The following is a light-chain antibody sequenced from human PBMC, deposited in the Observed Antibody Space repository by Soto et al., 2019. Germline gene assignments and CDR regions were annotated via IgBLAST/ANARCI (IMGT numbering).Light chain of an antibody. Sequence: IVMTQSPCAPSWSPAARAPLFRRASQSVRSSLAWYQQKPGQAPRLFIYDASTRATGIPARFSGSGSGTEFTLTISSLQSEDFAVYYCQQYNSWPETFGQGTKVDI. V-gene: IGKV3-15*01. J-gene: IGKJ1*01. CDR1: QSVRSS. CDR3: QQYNSWPET. CDR2: DAS.